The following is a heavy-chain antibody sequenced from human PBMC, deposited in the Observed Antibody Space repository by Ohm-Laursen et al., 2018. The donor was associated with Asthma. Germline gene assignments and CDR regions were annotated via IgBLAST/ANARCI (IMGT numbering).Heavy chain of an antibody. D-gene: IGHD3-16*01. J-gene: IGHJ4*02. CDR3: ARGNIMATYEY. Sequence: SSVKVSCKTSGYTFINYGISWVRQAPGQGLEWMGWISGYNGDTESVQKFQARVTMTTDTSTDTAFLEVRGLTSDDTAVYYCARGNIMATYEYWGQGTLVTVSS. CDR2: ISGYNGDT. CDR1: GYTFINYG. V-gene: IGHV1-18*01.